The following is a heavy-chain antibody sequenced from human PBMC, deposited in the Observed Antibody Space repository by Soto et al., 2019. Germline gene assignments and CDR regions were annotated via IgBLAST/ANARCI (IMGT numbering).Heavy chain of an antibody. CDR2: ISYDGSNK. D-gene: IGHD3-10*01. J-gene: IGHJ4*02. CDR3: ARDRRYYGSGWVYYFDY. CDR1: GFTFSSYA. Sequence: QVQLVESGGGVVQPGRSLRLSCAASGFTFSSYAMHWVRQAPGKGLEWVAVISYDGSNKYYADSVKGRFTISRDNSKNTLYLQMNSLRAEDTAVYYCARDRRYYGSGWVYYFDYWGQGTLVTVSS. V-gene: IGHV3-30-3*01.